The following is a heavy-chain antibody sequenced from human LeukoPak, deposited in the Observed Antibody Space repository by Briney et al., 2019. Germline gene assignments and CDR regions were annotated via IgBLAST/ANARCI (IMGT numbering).Heavy chain of an antibody. Sequence: GGSLRLSCAASGFTFNNFAMSWVRQAPGKGLEWVSTISGSGGSTFYADSVKGRFPISRDNSKNTLFLQMNSLRVEDAAIYYCAKAGSSGWSSSGGDYWGQGSLVTVSS. CDR2: ISGSGGST. V-gene: IGHV3-23*01. CDR3: AKAGSSGWSSSGGDY. J-gene: IGHJ4*02. D-gene: IGHD6-19*01. CDR1: GFTFNNFA.